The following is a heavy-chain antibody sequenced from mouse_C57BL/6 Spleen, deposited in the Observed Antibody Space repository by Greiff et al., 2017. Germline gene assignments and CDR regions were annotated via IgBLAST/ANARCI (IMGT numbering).Heavy chain of an antibody. CDR3: ARLPALYDGYYEWFDY. Sequence: QVQLQQPGAELVKPGASVKLSCKASGYTFTSYWMHWVKQIPGRGLEWIGRIDPNSGGTKYNEKFKSKATLTVDKPSSTAYMQLSSLTSEDSAICYGARLPALYDGYYEWFDYWGQGTTLTVSS. CDR2: IDPNSGGT. CDR1: GYTFTSYW. D-gene: IGHD2-3*01. V-gene: IGHV1-72*01. J-gene: IGHJ2*01.